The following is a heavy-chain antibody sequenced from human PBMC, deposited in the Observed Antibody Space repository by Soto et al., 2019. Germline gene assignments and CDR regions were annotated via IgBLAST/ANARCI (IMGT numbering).Heavy chain of an antibody. CDR2: INPSGGST. CDR3: ARDVYYDSSGYLSYYFDY. J-gene: IGHJ4*02. V-gene: IGHV1-46*01. Sequence: QVQLVQSGAEVKKPGASVKVSCKASGYTFTSYYMHWVRQAPGQGLEWMGIINPSGGSTSYAQKFQGRVTITRDTSTSTVYMELSSLRSEDTAVYYCARDVYYDSSGYLSYYFDYWGQGTLVTVSS. CDR1: GYTFTSYY. D-gene: IGHD3-22*01.